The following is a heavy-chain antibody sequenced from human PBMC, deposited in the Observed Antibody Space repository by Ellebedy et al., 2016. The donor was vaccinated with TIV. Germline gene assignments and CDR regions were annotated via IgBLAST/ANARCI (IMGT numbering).Heavy chain of an antibody. D-gene: IGHD6-13*01. CDR2: IIPVFGTA. Sequence: AASVKVSCKASGCTFSSYALTWMRQAPGQGLEWMGGIIPVFGTANYAPKFQGRVTITADKSTSTVFMELSSLRSENTAVYYCARATPGTWSEYFQHWGQGTLVTVSS. CDR3: ARATPGTWSEYFQH. CDR1: GCTFSSYA. V-gene: IGHV1-69*06. J-gene: IGHJ1*01.